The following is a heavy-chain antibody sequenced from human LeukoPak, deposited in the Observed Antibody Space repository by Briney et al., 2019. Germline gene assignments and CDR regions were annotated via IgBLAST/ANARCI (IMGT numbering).Heavy chain of an antibody. D-gene: IGHD2-21*02. CDR3: ARVLAYCGGDCYSFIDY. CDR2: IYYSGST. CDR1: GGSISSGAYY. Sequence: SETLSLTCTVSGGSISSGAYYWSWIRQHPGKGLEWIGYIYYSGSTYYNPSLKSRVTISVDTSKNQFSLKLSSVTAADTAVYYCARVLAYCGGDCYSFIDYWGQGTLVTVSS. J-gene: IGHJ4*02. V-gene: IGHV4-31*03.